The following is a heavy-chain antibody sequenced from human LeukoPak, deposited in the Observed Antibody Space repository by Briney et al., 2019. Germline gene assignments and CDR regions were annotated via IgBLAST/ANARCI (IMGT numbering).Heavy chain of an antibody. J-gene: IGHJ3*02. CDR3: ARKNDFEI. D-gene: IGHD2/OR15-2a*01. CDR1: GGSINSDL. Sequence: SETLSLTCTVSGGSINSDLRNWIRQPPGKGLEWIGCIYYSGRTYYNPSLKSRVTISVDMSRSQFSLRLTSVTAADTAVYYCARKNDFEIWGEGTLVTVSS. V-gene: IGHV4-59*01. CDR2: IYYSGRT.